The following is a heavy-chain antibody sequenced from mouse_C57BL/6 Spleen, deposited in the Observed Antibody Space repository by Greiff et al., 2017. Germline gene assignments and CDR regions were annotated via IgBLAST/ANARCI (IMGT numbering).Heavy chain of an antibody. D-gene: IGHD1-1*01. Sequence: VQLQQPGTELVKPGASVKLSCKASGYTFASYWMHWVKQRPGQGLEWIGNINPSNGGTNYNEKFKSKATLTVDKSSSTAYMQLRSLTSEDSAVYYCARFPYYYGSSEGYFDYWGQGTTLTVSS. J-gene: IGHJ2*01. CDR3: ARFPYYYGSSEGYFDY. V-gene: IGHV1-53*01. CDR1: GYTFASYW. CDR2: INPSNGGT.